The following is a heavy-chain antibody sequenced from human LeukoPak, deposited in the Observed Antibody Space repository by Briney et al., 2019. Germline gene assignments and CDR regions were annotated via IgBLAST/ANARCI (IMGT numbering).Heavy chain of an antibody. V-gene: IGHV3-64*04. Sequence: GGSLRLSCSASGFTFSYYAMHWVRQAPGKGLEYVSAISSNGGSTYYADSVKGRFTISRDNSKNTLYLQMSSLRAEDTAVYYCARLTVTYYFDYWGQGTLVTVSS. D-gene: IGHD4-17*01. CDR3: ARLTVTYYFDY. J-gene: IGHJ4*02. CDR1: GFTFSYYA. CDR2: ISSNGGST.